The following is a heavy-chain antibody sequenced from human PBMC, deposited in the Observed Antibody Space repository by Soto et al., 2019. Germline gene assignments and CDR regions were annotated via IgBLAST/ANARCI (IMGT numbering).Heavy chain of an antibody. CDR1: GYTFTSYG. Sequence: QVQLVQSGAEVKKPGASVKVSCKASGYTFTSYGISWVRQAPGQGLEWMGWISAYNGNTNYAQKLQGRVTMTTDTATSTAYMELRSLRSDDTAVYYCARSSLTVTMIYYYYYMDVWGKGTTVTVSS. CDR3: ARSSLTVTMIYYYYYMDV. CDR2: ISAYNGNT. J-gene: IGHJ6*03. D-gene: IGHD4-17*01. V-gene: IGHV1-18*01.